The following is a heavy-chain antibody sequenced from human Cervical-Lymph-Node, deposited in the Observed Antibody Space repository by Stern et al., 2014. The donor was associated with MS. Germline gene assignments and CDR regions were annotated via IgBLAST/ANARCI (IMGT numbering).Heavy chain of an antibody. D-gene: IGHD5-24*01. CDR1: GGSISGYD. CDR2: IYYSGSP. V-gene: IGHV4-59*01. Sequence: VQLQQSGPGLVKPSETLSLTCTVSGGSISGYDCSWIRQPPGKGLEWIGHIYYSGSPNYMPSLKRRVSISIDAPKNQFSLKLSSVTAADTAVYYCARSRDAYSPLAYWGQGALVTVSS. CDR3: ARSRDAYSPLAY. J-gene: IGHJ4*02.